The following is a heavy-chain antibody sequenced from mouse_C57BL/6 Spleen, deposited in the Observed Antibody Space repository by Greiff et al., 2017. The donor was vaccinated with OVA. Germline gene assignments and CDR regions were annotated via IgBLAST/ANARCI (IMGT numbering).Heavy chain of an antibody. CDR1: GFTFSDYY. J-gene: IGHJ4*01. Sequence: EVKLVESEGGLVQPGSSMKLSCTASGFTFSDYYMAWVRQVPEKGLEWVANINYDGSSTYYLDSLKSRFIISRDNAKNSLYLQMSSLKSEDTATYYCARGLYDGYPYYYAMDYWGQGTSVTVSS. CDR3: ARGLYDGYPYYYAMDY. CDR2: INYDGSST. V-gene: IGHV5-16*01. D-gene: IGHD2-3*01.